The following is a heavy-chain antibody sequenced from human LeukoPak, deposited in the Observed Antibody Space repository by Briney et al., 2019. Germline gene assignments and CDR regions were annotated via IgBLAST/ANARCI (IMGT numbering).Heavy chain of an antibody. D-gene: IGHD5-24*01. CDR3: AKADGSYKSFIDY. J-gene: IGHJ4*02. V-gene: IGHV3-23*01. CDR1: GFTFSICA. CDR2: ISGSGSST. Sequence: PGGSLRLPCAASGFTFSICAMNWVRQAPGKGLEWVSGISGSGSSTYYADSVKGRLIISRDSSNNTVHLQMNSRKADDTAIYYSAKADGSYKSFIDYWGQGTLVTVSS.